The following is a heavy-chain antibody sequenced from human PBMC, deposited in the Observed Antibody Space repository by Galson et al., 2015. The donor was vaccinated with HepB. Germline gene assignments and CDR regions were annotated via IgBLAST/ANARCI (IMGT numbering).Heavy chain of an antibody. J-gene: IGHJ3*02. D-gene: IGHD2-15*01. CDR2: ISSSSSYI. CDR3: AARGVVVAASGLYAFDI. CDR1: TFIFSTYS. V-gene: IGHV3-21*04. Sequence: SLRLSCAASTFIFSTYSMNWVRQAPGKGLEWVSSISSSSSYIYYADSVKGRFTISRDNSKNTLYLQMNSLRAEDTAVYYCAARGVVVAASGLYAFDIWGQGTMVTVSS.